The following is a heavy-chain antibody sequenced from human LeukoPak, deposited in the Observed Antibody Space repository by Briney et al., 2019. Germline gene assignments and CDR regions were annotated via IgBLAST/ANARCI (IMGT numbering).Heavy chain of an antibody. V-gene: IGHV4-39*02. CDR3: VREREKQWLF. CDR1: GDSISTSNSY. Sequence: SETLSLTCTVSGDSISTSNSYWGWIRQPPGKGLEWIGSIYYSGNTYYNASLKSRVTISVDTSKNQFSLNLNSVTAADTAVYYCVREREKQWLFWGQGTLVPVSS. J-gene: IGHJ4*02. D-gene: IGHD6-19*01. CDR2: IYYSGNT.